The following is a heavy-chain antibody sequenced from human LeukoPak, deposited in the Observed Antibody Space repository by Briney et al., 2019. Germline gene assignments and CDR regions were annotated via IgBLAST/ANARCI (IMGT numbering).Heavy chain of an antibody. CDR3: ARDPDRSGWSTFEY. V-gene: IGHV3-74*01. J-gene: IGHJ4*02. D-gene: IGHD6-19*01. CDR1: GFTLFSYW. Sequence: GGSLRLSCAASGFTLFSYWMHWVRQAPGKGLVWVSRINSDGRSTSYADSVRGRFTISRDNAKNTLYLQMNSLRAEDTAVYYCARDPDRSGWSTFEYWGQRTLVTVSS. CDR2: INSDGRST.